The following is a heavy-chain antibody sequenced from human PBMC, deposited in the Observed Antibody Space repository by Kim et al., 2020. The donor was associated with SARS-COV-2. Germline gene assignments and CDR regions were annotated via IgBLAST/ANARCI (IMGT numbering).Heavy chain of an antibody. CDR2: ISSSGGST. CDR1: GFTFSSYA. V-gene: IGHV3-64D*09. J-gene: IGHJ4*02. D-gene: IGHD6-6*01. Sequence: GGSLRLSCSASGFTFSSYAMHWVRQAPGKGLEYVSDISSSGGSTYYADSVKGRFTISRDNSKNTLYLQMSSLRAEDTAVYYCVKGFEYSSSSLDYWGQGTLVTVSS. CDR3: VKGFEYSSSSLDY.